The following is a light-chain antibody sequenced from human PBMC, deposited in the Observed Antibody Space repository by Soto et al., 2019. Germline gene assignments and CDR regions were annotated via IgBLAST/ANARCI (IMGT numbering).Light chain of an antibody. V-gene: IGKV1D-12*01. CDR3: QHYNNWPRT. Sequence: DIQVTQSPSSVSASVGDRVTITCRASQDINNWLAWYQQKPGKAPKLLIYTTSNLQSGVPSRFSGSGSGTDFTLTISSLQSEDFAVYYCQHYNNWPRTFGQGTKVEIK. J-gene: IGKJ1*01. CDR2: TTS. CDR1: QDINNW.